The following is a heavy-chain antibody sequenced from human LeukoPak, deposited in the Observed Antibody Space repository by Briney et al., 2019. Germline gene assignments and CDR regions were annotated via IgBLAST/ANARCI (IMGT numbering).Heavy chain of an antibody. J-gene: IGHJ4*02. Sequence: GESLKISCKGSRYSFTSYWIGWVRQMPGKGLEWMGIIYPGDSDTRYSPSFQGQVAISADKSISTAYLQWSSLKASDTAMYYCARILRAYYYGSSGYVDYWGQGTLVTVSS. D-gene: IGHD3-22*01. CDR2: IYPGDSDT. V-gene: IGHV5-51*01. CDR3: ARILRAYYYGSSGYVDY. CDR1: RYSFTSYW.